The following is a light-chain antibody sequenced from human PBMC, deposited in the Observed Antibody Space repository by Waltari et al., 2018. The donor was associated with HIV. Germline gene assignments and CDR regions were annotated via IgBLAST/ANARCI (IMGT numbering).Light chain of an antibody. V-gene: IGLV1-44*01. J-gene: IGLJ2*01. CDR2: GKN. CDR3: AAWDDSLNGPV. CDR1: SSNIGSNN. Sequence: QSVLTQPPSASGTPGQRVIISCSGSSSNIGSNNMNWFQQVPGTAPKVLLYGKNQRPSEVPDRFAGSNSGTSASLAISGLQSEDEADYYCAAWDDSLNGPVFGGGTKLTVL.